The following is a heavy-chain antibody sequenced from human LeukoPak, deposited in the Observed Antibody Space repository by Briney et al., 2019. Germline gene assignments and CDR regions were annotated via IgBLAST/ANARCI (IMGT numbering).Heavy chain of an antibody. Sequence: ASVKVSCKASGYTFSSYGISWVRQAPGQGLEWMGWISAYNGNRNYAQKLQVRATMTIDTSTSTAHMEMRSLRSDDTAVYYCEIYCSSTSCYTGARGHFDYGGREPLVTV. CDR1: GYTFSSYG. D-gene: IGHD2-2*02. J-gene: IGHJ4*02. CDR2: ISAYNGNR. V-gene: IGHV1-18*01. CDR3: EIYCSSTSCYTGARGHFDY.